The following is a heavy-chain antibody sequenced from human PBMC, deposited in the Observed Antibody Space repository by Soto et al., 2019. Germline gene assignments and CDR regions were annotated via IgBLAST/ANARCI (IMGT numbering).Heavy chain of an antibody. CDR2: ISSSSSYI. V-gene: IGHV3-21*01. D-gene: IGHD1-1*01. CDR3: ARGRYSIGYFDY. CDR1: GFTFSSYS. J-gene: IGHJ4*02. Sequence: GGSLRLSCAASGFTFSSYSMNWVRQAPGKGLEWVSSISSSSSYIYYADSVKGRFTISRDNAKNSLYLQMNSLRAEDTAVYYCARGRYSIGYFDYWGQGTLVTVSS.